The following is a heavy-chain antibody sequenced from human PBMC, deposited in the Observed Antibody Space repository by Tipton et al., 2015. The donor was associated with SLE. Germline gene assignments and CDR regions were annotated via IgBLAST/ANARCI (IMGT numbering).Heavy chain of an antibody. Sequence: TLSLTCNVFGGSISSSNWWSWVRQSPGKGLEWIAEIYHSGSTNYNPALTSRVTISGDPSKNQFSLRLTSVTAADTAVYYCVRDQVGVGDFDYWGQGALVTVSS. D-gene: IGHD3-16*01. CDR2: IYHSGST. J-gene: IGHJ4*02. V-gene: IGHV4-4*02. CDR1: GGSISSSNW. CDR3: VRDQVGVGDFDY.